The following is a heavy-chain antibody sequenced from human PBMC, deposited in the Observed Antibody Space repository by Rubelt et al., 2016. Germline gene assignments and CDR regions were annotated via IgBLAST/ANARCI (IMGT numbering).Heavy chain of an antibody. V-gene: IGHV1-18*01. J-gene: IGHJ4*02. D-gene: IGHD2-2*01. Sequence: QIQLVQSGAEVKEPGASVKVSCKASGYTFSTYSIGWVRQAPGQGLEWMGWISSYSSHTNSVQKFQGRVTMTRDPGTRTAYMGLGSLGPEETAVYYCARVPSFTSRGDSWGQGTLVTVSS. CDR3: ARVPSFTSRGDS. CDR1: GYTFSTYS. CDR2: ISSYSSHT.